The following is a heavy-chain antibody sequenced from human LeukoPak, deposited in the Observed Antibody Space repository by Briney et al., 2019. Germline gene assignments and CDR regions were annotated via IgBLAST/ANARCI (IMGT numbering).Heavy chain of an antibody. D-gene: IGHD1-7*01. J-gene: IGHJ4*02. Sequence: SVKVSCKASGGTFSTYAISWVRQAPGQGLEWMGGIIPIFGTANYAQKFQGRVTITADESTSTVYMELSSLRSEDTAVCYCARGGITGSTEGNYFDYWGQGTLVTVAS. CDR2: IIPIFGTA. CDR1: GGTFSTYA. CDR3: ARGGITGSTEGNYFDY. V-gene: IGHV1-69*13.